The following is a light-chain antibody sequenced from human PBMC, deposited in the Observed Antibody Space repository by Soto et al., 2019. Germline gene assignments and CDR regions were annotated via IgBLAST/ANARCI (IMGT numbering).Light chain of an antibody. J-gene: IGKJ5*01. CDR1: QSLSSSY. Sequence: EVVLTQSPGTLSLSPGERATLSCRASQSLSSSYLAWYQQKPGQAPRLLIFAASTRAAGIADRFSGSASGTDFTLTISGLEPEDFAVYYCQQYGSSSITFGQGTRLEIK. CDR3: QQYGSSSIT. V-gene: IGKV3-20*01. CDR2: AAS.